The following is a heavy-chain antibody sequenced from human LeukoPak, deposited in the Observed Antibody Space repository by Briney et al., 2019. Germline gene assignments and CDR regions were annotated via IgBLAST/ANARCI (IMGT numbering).Heavy chain of an antibody. CDR1: GYTLTELS. Sequence: ASVKVSCKVSGYTLTELSMHWVRQAPGKGLEWMGGFDPEDGETIYAQKFRGRVTMTEDTSTDTAYMELSSLRSEDTAVYYCATALGYLPSSDDYWGQGTLVTVSS. V-gene: IGHV1-24*01. D-gene: IGHD3-22*01. CDR3: ATALGYLPSSDDY. CDR2: FDPEDGET. J-gene: IGHJ4*02.